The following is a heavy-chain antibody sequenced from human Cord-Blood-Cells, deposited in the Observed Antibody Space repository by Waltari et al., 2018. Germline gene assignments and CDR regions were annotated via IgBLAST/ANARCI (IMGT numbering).Heavy chain of an antibody. CDR1: GYTFTGYY. D-gene: IGHD7-27*01. CDR2: VNPNRGST. J-gene: IGHJ3*02. Sequence: QVQLVQSGAEVKKPGASVKVSCKASGYTFTGYYMHWVRQAPGQGLEWMGWVNPNRGSTNYAQKFQGRVTMTRETASSTAYMGLGRLGSDHTAVYYCARGMNWGFGKTDAFDIWGQGKMVTVSS. V-gene: IGHV1-2*02. CDR3: ARGMNWGFGKTDAFDI.